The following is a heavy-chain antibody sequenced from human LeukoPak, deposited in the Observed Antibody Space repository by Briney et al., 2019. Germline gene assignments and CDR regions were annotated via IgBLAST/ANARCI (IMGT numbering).Heavy chain of an antibody. J-gene: IGHJ4*02. D-gene: IGHD3-16*02. Sequence: SETLPLTCTVSGGSISSSSYYWGWIRQPPGKGLEWIGSIYYSGSTYYNPSLKSRVTISVDTSKNQFSLKLSSVTAADTAVYYCARDVDYVWGSYRYSFDYWGQGTLVTVSS. V-gene: IGHV4-39*07. CDR2: IYYSGST. CDR3: ARDVDYVWGSYRYSFDY. CDR1: GGSISSSSYY.